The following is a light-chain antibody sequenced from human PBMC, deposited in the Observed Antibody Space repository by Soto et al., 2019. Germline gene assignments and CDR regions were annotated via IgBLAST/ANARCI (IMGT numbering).Light chain of an antibody. V-gene: IGKV3-20*01. Sequence: EIVLTQSPGTLSLSPGERATLSCRASQSVASRNLAWYQQKSGQAPRLLIYGASSRAIHTPDRFSGSGSRTDFTLTISGLEPEDFAVYYCQHFGNSPWTFGQGTKVDIK. J-gene: IGKJ1*01. CDR3: QHFGNSPWT. CDR2: GAS. CDR1: QSVASRN.